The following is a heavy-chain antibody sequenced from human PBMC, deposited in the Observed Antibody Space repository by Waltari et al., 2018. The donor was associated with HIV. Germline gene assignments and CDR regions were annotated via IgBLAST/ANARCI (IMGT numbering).Heavy chain of an antibody. V-gene: IGHV3-23*01. D-gene: IGHD5-18*01. J-gene: IGHJ6*02. Sequence: EVQLLESGGGSVQPGGSLRLSCAASGFPFSSYAMNWVRQAPGKGLEWVSSISGSGGSTYSADSVKGRFTISRDNSKNTLYLQMNSLRAEDTAVYYCAKTRGYTYAYPRPNYGMDVWGQGTTVTVSS. CDR2: ISGSGGST. CDR3: AKTRGYTYAYPRPNYGMDV. CDR1: GFPFSSYA.